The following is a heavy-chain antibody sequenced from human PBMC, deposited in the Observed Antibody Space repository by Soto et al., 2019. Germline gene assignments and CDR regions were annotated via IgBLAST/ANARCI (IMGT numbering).Heavy chain of an antibody. D-gene: IGHD1-26*01. CDR1: GFSLSTSGVG. CDR2: SSWDDDK. J-gene: IGHJ5*02. Sequence: QITLKESGPTLVKPTQTLTLTCTFSGFSLSTSGVGVGWIRQPPGKALEWLALSSWDDDKRYGPSLKRRLTTTKDTSKNQVVLTMTHMDPVDTATSYCAHSETTTWFDPWGQGTLVTVSS. V-gene: IGHV2-5*05. CDR3: AHSETTTWFDP.